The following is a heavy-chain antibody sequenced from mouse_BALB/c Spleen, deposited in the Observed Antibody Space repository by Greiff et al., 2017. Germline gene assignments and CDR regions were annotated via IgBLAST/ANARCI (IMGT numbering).Heavy chain of an antibody. CDR2: ISSGGST. CDR3: ARDYYGSPYYFDY. V-gene: IGHV5-6-5*01. CDR1: GFTFSSYA. Sequence: EVMLVESGGGLVKPGGSLKLSCAASGFTFSSYAMSWVSQTPEKRLEWVASISSGGSTYYPDSVKGRFTISRDNARNILYLQMSSLRSEDTAMYYCARDYYGSPYYFDYWGQGTTLTVSS. D-gene: IGHD1-1*01. J-gene: IGHJ2*01.